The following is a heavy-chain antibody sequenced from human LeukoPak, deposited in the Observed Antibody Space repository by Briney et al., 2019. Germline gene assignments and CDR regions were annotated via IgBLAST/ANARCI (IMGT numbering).Heavy chain of an antibody. CDR2: IYSGGST. CDR1: GFTVSSNY. J-gene: IGHJ4*02. V-gene: IGHV3-53*05. Sequence: GGSLRLSCAASGFTVSSNYMSWVRQAPGKGLEWVSVIYSGGSTYYADSVKGRFTISRDNSKNAVYLQMNSLRTEDTAVYYCARPSPPGDGYNPCDYWGPGALVTVSS. D-gene: IGHD5-24*01. CDR3: ARPSPPGDGYNPCDY.